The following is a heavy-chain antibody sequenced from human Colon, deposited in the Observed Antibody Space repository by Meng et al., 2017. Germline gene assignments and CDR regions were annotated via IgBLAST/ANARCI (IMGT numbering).Heavy chain of an antibody. CDR1: GYTFTSYY. D-gene: IGHD2-21*02. Sequence: ASVKVSCKASGYTFTSYYMHWVRQAPGQGLEWMGIINPSGASTSYAQKFQGRVTMTRDTSTSTVYMALSSLRSEDTAVYYCARGSNVVVTATYGAFDIWGQGTMVTVSS. V-gene: IGHV1-46*01. CDR3: ARGSNVVVTATYGAFDI. J-gene: IGHJ3*02. CDR2: INPSGAST.